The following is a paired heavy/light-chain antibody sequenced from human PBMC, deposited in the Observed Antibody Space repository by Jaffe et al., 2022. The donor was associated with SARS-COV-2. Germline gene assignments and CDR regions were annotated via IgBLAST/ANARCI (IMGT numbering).Light chain of an antibody. V-gene: IGLV1-44*01. CDR3: AAWDGSLNGPHWV. CDR2: GNN. J-gene: IGLJ3*02. Sequence: QSVLTQPPSASGTPGQRVIISCSGSSSNIGTNPVNWYQQFPGTAPKLLISGNNQRPSGVPDRFSGSKSGTSASLAISGLQSEDEADYYCAAWDGSLNGPHWVFGGGTKLTVL. CDR1: SSNIGTNP.
Heavy chain of an antibody. V-gene: IGHV1-18*01. D-gene: IGHD3-10*01. Sequence: QVQLVQSGAEVKKPGASVKVSCKASGYAFTSYGISWVRQAPGQGLEWMGWVSAYNGDTNYAQNLQGRVTMTTDTSTSTAYMELRSLRSDDTAVYYCARDLDRYYGSGNSVPWGQGTLVTVSS. CDR3: ARDLDRYYGSGNSVP. CDR2: VSAYNGDT. CDR1: GYAFTSYG. J-gene: IGHJ5*02.